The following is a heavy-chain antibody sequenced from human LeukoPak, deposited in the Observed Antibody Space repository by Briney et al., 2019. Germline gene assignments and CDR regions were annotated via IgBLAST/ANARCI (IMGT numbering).Heavy chain of an antibody. CDR2: IYYSGST. V-gene: IGHV4-39*01. CDR3: ARIANVDMAMVNFDY. J-gene: IGHJ4*02. Sequence: PSETLSLTCTVSRGSICTSDYYWAWLRQPPGKGLEWIGTIYYSGSTFYNPSLKTRVTIFLDTPKNQFSLKLTSVTAVDTAVYYCARIANVDMAMVNFDYWGQGALVTVSS. CDR1: RGSICTSDYY. D-gene: IGHD5-18*01.